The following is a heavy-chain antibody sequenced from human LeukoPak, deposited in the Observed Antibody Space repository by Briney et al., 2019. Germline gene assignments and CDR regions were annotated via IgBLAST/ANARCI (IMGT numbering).Heavy chain of an antibody. CDR1: GSTFDDYV. Sequence: GRSLRPSCAASGSTFDDYVMHWVRQAPGKGLGWVSLISGDGGRAYYADSVKGRFTISRDNAEISVYLQMNSLRDEDTAVYSCARAQTIFWEFDGFDIWGRGTKVTVSS. D-gene: IGHD3-9*01. CDR2: ISGDGGRA. J-gene: IGHJ3*02. V-gene: IGHV3-43*02. CDR3: ARAQTIFWEFDGFDI.